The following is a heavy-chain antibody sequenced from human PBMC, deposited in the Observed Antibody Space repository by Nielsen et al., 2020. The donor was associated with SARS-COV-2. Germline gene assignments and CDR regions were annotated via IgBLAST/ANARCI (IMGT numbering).Heavy chain of an antibody. V-gene: IGHV3-48*01. Sequence: GESLKISCAASRFTFSSYSMNWVRQAPGKGLEWVSYISTGSNIIYYADSVKGRFTISRDNAKKSLSLQMNSLRAEDTAVYYCARVITDGNYYYYYGMDVWGQGTTVTVSS. J-gene: IGHJ6*02. D-gene: IGHD3-10*01. CDR3: ARVITDGNYYYYYGMDV. CDR1: RFTFSSYS. CDR2: ISTGSNII.